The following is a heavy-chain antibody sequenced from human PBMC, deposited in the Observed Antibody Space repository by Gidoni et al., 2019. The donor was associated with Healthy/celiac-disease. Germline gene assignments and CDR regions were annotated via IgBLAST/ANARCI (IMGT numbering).Heavy chain of an antibody. D-gene: IGHD2-2*01. CDR1: GWSFSGYY. CDR2: INHSGST. V-gene: IGHV4-34*01. Sequence: QVQLPPWGAGLLKPSETLSLTCAVYGWSFSGYYWSWTRQPPGKGLEWIGEINHSGSTNYNPSLKSRVTISVETSKNQFSLKLSSVTAADTAVYYCAMSHCSSTSCFNAFDIWGQGTMVTVSS. CDR3: AMSHCSSTSCFNAFDI. J-gene: IGHJ3*02.